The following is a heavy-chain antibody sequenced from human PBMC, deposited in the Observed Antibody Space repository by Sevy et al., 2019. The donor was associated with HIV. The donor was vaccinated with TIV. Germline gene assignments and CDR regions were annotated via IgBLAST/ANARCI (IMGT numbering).Heavy chain of an antibody. Sequence: ASVKVSCKASGGTFSSYAISWVRQAPGQGLEWMGGIIPIFGTANYAQKFQGRVTITADESTSTAYMELSSLRSEDTAVYYCASRITIFGVVYYYYGMDVWGQGTTVTVSS. CDR1: GGTFSSYA. V-gene: IGHV1-69*13. CDR3: ASRITIFGVVYYYYGMDV. CDR2: IIPIFGTA. J-gene: IGHJ6*02. D-gene: IGHD3-3*01.